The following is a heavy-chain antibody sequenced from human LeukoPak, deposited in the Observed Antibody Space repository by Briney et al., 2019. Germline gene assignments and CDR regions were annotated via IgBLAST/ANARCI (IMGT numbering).Heavy chain of an antibody. Sequence: GGSLRLSCAASGFTFSSYEMNWVRQAPGKGLEWVSYISSSGSTIYYADSVKGRITISRDNAKNSLYLQMNSLRAEDTAVYYCAREGGSGYCGGDCYPNWGQGTLVTVSS. D-gene: IGHD2-21*02. CDR2: ISSSGSTI. CDR3: AREGGSGYCGGDCYPN. J-gene: IGHJ4*02. V-gene: IGHV3-48*03. CDR1: GFTFSSYE.